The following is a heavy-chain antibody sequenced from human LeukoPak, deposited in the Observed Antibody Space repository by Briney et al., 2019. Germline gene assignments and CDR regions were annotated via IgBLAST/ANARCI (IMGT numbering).Heavy chain of an antibody. Sequence: GGSLRLSCAASGFTFSNAWMSWVRQAPGKGLEWVGRIKSKTDGGTTDYAAPVKGRFTISRDDSKNTLYLQMNSLKTEDTAVYYCTAVSGWYDYYGMDVWGQGTTVTVSS. D-gene: IGHD6-19*01. CDR1: GFTFSNAW. V-gene: IGHV3-15*01. J-gene: IGHJ6*02. CDR3: TAVSGWYDYYGMDV. CDR2: IKSKTDGGTT.